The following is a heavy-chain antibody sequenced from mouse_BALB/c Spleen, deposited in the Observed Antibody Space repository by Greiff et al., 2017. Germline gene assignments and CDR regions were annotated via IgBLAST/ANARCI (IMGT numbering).Heavy chain of an antibody. J-gene: IGHJ4*01. D-gene: IGHD4-1*01. CDR2: IWSGGST. CDR3: ARNLGREGYYAMDY. V-gene: IGHV2-4-1*01. CDR1: GFSLTSYG. Sequence: VKLMESGPGLVQPSQSLSITCTVSGFSLTSYGVHWVRQSPGKGLEWLGVIWSGGSTDYNAAFISRLSISKDNSKSQVFFKMNSLQADDTAIYYCARNLGREGYYAMDYWGQGTSVTVSS.